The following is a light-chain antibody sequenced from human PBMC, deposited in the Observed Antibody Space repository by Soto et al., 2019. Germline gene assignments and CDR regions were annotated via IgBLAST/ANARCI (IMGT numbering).Light chain of an antibody. CDR1: QSVSSSY. Sequence: EIVLTQSPCTLSLSPGERATLSCRASQSVSSSYLAWYQQKPGQAPRLLIYGASSRATGIPDRFSGSGSGTDFTLTISRLEPEDFAVYYCQQYGNSPITFGQGTRLEI. CDR3: QQYGNSPIT. J-gene: IGKJ5*01. CDR2: GAS. V-gene: IGKV3-20*01.